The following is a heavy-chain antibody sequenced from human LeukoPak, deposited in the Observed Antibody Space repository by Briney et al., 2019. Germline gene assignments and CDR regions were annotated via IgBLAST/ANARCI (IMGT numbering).Heavy chain of an antibody. CDR2: ITTGDGNT. CDR3: AKDGGLWVSAHWGDS. Sequence: GGSLRLSCAASGFSVTTHFMTWVRQAPGKGLKWVSTITTGDGNTYYADSVKGRFTVSRDDSKNTLYLQMNSLRAEDTAVYYCAKDGGLWVSAHWGDSWGRGTLVTVSS. J-gene: IGHJ4*02. V-gene: IGHV3-23*01. CDR1: GFSVTTHF. D-gene: IGHD7-27*01.